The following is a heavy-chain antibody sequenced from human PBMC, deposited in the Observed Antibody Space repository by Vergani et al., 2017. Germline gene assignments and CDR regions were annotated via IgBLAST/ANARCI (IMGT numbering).Heavy chain of an antibody. CDR3: ARDRASSGWMPLDY. Sequence: EVQLVESGGGLVQPGGSLRLSCAASGFTFSSYWMSWVRQAPGKGLEWVANIKQDGSETYYVDSVKGRFTISRDNAKNSLYLQMNSLRAEDTAVYYCARDRASSGWMPLDYWGQGTLVTVSS. CDR2: IKQDGSET. J-gene: IGHJ4*02. CDR1: GFTFSSYW. D-gene: IGHD6-19*01. V-gene: IGHV3-7*01.